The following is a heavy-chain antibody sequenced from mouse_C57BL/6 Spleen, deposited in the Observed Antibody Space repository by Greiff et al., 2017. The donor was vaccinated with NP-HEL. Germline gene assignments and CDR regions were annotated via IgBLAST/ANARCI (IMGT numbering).Heavy chain of an antibody. CDR2: ISSGGSYT. V-gene: IGHV5-6*01. CDR3: ARQGFAY. CDR1: GFTFSSYG. J-gene: IGHJ3*01. Sequence: EVKLVESGGDLVKPGGSLKLSCAASGFTFSSYGMSWVRQTPDKRLEWVATISSGGSYTYYPDSVKGRFTISRDNAKNTLYLQMSSLKSEDTAMYSCARQGFAYWGQGTLVTVSA.